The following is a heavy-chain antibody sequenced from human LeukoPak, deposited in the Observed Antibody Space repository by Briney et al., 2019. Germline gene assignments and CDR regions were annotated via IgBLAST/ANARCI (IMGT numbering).Heavy chain of an antibody. CDR1: GFTFSSYA. V-gene: IGHV3-30*01. CDR2: ISYDGSNK. D-gene: IGHD3-9*01. Sequence: GGSLRLSCAASGFTFSSYAMHWVRQAPGKGLEWVAVISYDGSNKYYADSVKGRFTISRDNSKNTLYLQMNSLRAEDTAVYYRARDKDDILTGYYRGLDYWGQGTLVTVSS. CDR3: ARDKDDILTGYYRGLDY. J-gene: IGHJ4*02.